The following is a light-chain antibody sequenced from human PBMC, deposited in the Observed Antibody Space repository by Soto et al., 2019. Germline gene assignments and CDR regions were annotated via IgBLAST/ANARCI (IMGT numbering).Light chain of an antibody. CDR3: SSYTSSSTLV. J-gene: IGLJ2*01. CDR2: EVS. CDR1: SSDVGDYKY. V-gene: IGLV2-14*01. Sequence: QSVLTQPASVSGSPGQSITISCTGTSSDVGDYKYVSWYQQHPGKAPKLMIYEVSNRPSGVSNRFSGSKSGSTASLIISGLQAVDEGDYYFSSYTSSSTLVFGVGTRLTVL.